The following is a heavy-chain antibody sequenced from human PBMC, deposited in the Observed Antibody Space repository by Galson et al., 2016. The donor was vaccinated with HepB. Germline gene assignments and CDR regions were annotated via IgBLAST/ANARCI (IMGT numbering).Heavy chain of an antibody. CDR3: AREGRAAVDITDRVYNWIDT. CDR1: GGPFSNYA. V-gene: IGHV1-69*13. CDR2: TIPVFGSP. D-gene: IGHD3-22*01. Sequence: SVKVSCKASGGPFSNYAMSWVRQAPGQGLEWMRGTIPVFGSPHYAQKFRGRVTITADESTSTVYIELNSLRSEDTAMYYCAREGRAAVDITDRVYNWIDTWGQGTLVTVSS. J-gene: IGHJ5*02.